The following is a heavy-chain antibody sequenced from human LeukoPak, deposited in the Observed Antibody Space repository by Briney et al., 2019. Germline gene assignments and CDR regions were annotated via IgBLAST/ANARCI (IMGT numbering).Heavy chain of an antibody. CDR2: ISSSSSYI. CDR1: GFTFSSYG. Sequence: GGTLRLSCAASGFTFSSYGMSWVRQAPGKGLEWVSSISSSSSYIYYADSVKGRFTISRDNAKNSLYLQMNSLRAEDTAVYYCARDPPSSSLGFGAFDIWGQGTMVTVSS. CDR3: ARDPPSSSLGFGAFDI. V-gene: IGHV3-21*01. D-gene: IGHD6-6*01. J-gene: IGHJ3*02.